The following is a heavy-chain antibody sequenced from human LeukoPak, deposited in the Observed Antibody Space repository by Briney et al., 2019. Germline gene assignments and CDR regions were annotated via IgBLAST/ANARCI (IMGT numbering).Heavy chain of an antibody. J-gene: IGHJ3*02. Sequence: ASVKVSCKASGYTFTSYGISWVRQAPGQGLEWMGWISAYNGNTNYAQKFQGRVTITTDESTSTAYMELSSLRSEDTAVYYCATNIAARPKDAFDIWGQGTMVTVSS. V-gene: IGHV1-18*01. CDR2: ISAYNGNT. CDR1: GYTFTSYG. D-gene: IGHD6-6*01. CDR3: ATNIAARPKDAFDI.